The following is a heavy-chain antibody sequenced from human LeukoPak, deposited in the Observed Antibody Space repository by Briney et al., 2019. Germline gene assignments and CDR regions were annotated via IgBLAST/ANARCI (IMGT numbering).Heavy chain of an antibody. V-gene: IGHV4-61*01. J-gene: IGHJ5*02. CDR3: ARGVSNWFDP. D-gene: IGHD5/OR15-5a*01. CDR1: GASVSSGTYY. CDR2: IYYTGST. Sequence: PSETLSLTCTVSGASVSSGTYYWSWIRQPPGKGLEWIGYIYYTGSTNYNPSLKSRVTISGDTSKKQFPLKLSSVTAADTAVYYCARGVSNWFDPWGQGTLVTVSS.